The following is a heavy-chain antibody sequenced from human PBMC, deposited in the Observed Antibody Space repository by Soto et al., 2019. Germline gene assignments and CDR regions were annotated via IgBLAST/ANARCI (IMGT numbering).Heavy chain of an antibody. CDR2: IYPDDSDT. V-gene: IGHV5-51*01. Sequence: PGESLKISCKGSGYSFTSYWIGWVRQMPGKGLEWMGIIYPDDSDTRYSPSFQGQVTISADKSITTAYLQWSSLKASDTAMYYCARPALPGGGTGHGMDVWGQGTTVTVSS. CDR1: GYSFTSYW. J-gene: IGHJ6*02. D-gene: IGHD1-1*01. CDR3: ARPALPGGGTGHGMDV.